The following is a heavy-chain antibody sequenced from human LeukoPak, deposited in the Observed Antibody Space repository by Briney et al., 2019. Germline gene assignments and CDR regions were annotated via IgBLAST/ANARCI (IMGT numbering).Heavy chain of an antibody. V-gene: IGHV1-69*05. J-gene: IGHJ6*03. CDR3: ARIQNDYYYYYMDV. D-gene: IGHD1-1*01. Sequence: GASVKVSCKASGGTFSSYAISWVRQAPGQGLEWMGGIIPIFGTANYAQKFQGRVTITTDESTSTAYMELSSLRSEDAAVYYCARIQNDYYYYYMDVWGKGTTVTVSS. CDR2: IIPIFGTA. CDR1: GGTFSSYA.